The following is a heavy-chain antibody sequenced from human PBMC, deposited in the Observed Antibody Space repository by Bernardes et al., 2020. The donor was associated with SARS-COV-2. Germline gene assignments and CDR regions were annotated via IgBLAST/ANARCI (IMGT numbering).Heavy chain of an antibody. CDR1: GFTFGSYV. V-gene: IGHV3-23*01. D-gene: IGHD2-2*01. CDR3: ARRLGLVPYPLDY. Sequence: GGSLRLSCGVSGFTFGSYVMTWVRQAPGKGLELVSHISGCSGSIYYAAPVKGRFTISRDSSKNAVYLEMNSLGDDDTAVYYCARRLGLVPYPLDYWGQGTLVTVSS. CDR2: ISGCSGSI. J-gene: IGHJ4*02.